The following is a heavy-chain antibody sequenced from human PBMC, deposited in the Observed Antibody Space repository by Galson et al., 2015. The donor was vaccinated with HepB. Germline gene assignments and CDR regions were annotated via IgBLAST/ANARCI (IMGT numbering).Heavy chain of an antibody. J-gene: IGHJ3*02. V-gene: IGHV1-24*01. CDR1: GYTLTELS. Sequence: SVKVSCKVSGYTLTELSMHWVRQAPGKGLEWMGGFDPEDGETIYAQKFQGRVTMTEDTSTDTAYMELSSLRSEDTAVYYCATVSASYYYGSGSPSDAFDIWGQGTMVTVSS. CDR2: FDPEDGET. CDR3: ATVSASYYYGSGSPSDAFDI. D-gene: IGHD3-10*01.